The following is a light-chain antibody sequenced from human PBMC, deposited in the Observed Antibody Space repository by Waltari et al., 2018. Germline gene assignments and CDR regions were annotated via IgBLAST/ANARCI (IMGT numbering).Light chain of an antibody. J-gene: IGKJ1*01. CDR1: QSISIY. CDR2: AAS. V-gene: IGKV1-39*01. CDR3: QKSSSTPPWT. Sequence: DIQMTQSPSSLSASVGDGVTITCQARQSISIYLNWYQQKPGKAPNLLIYAASTLHSGVPSRFSGSGSGTEFTLTISSLQPEDFATYYCQKSSSTPPWTFGQGTKVEIK.